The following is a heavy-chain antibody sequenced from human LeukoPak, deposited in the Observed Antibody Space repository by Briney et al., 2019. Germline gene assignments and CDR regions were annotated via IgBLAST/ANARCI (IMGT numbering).Heavy chain of an antibody. CDR3: ARSAYCGGDCYSSILDY. Sequence: SVKVSCKASGGTFSSYAISWVRQAPGQGLEWMGGIIPIFGTANDAQKFQGRVTITTDESTSTAYMELSSLRSEDTAVYYCARSAYCGGDCYSSILDYWGQGTLVTVSS. CDR2: IIPIFGTA. V-gene: IGHV1-69*05. CDR1: GGTFSSYA. D-gene: IGHD2-21*02. J-gene: IGHJ4*02.